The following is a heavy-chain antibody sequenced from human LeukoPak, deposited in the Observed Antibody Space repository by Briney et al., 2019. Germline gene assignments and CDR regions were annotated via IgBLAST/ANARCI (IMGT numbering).Heavy chain of an antibody. CDR1: GFTFSSYS. D-gene: IGHD3-10*01. Sequence: GGSLRLSCAASGFTFSSYSVNWVRQAPGKGLEWVSHITSTASAIYYVDSVRGRFTMSRDNARNTVYLQMNSLRVEDTAVYYCARQGSGTPDYWGQGTLVTVSS. J-gene: IGHJ4*02. CDR3: ARQGSGTPDY. CDR2: ITSTASAI. V-gene: IGHV3-48*01.